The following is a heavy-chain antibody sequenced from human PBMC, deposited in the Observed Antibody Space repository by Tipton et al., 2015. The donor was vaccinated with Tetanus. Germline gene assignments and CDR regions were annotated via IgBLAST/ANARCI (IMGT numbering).Heavy chain of an antibody. J-gene: IGHJ4*02. D-gene: IGHD3-3*01. CDR3: ARAIYDSSKKGPFDA. CDR2: ISFSGST. V-gene: IGHV4-61*08. CDR1: GGSLRGGDHN. Sequence: TLSLTCSVSGGSLRGGDHNWSWIRQAPGKGLEWLAYISFSGSTNSNYFHKSRITMSRDTSKNQFSLKLASVTAADTAVYFCARAIYDSSKKGPFDAWGQGILVIVS.